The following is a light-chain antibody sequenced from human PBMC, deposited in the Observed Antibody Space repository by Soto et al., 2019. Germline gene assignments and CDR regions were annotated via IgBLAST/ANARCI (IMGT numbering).Light chain of an antibody. Sequence: DIQMTQSPSSVSASVGDRVTLTCRASQDIGNLLAWYQQKPGKAPKLLIYFGSNLQTGVPSRFSGSGSGTDFTLTISSLQPEDLATYYCQQADSFPLTFGRGTKVDI. CDR3: QQADSFPLT. CDR2: FGS. CDR1: QDIGNL. V-gene: IGKV1-12*01. J-gene: IGKJ4*01.